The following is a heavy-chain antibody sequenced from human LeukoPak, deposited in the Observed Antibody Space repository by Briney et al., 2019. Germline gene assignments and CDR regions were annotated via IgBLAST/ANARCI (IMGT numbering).Heavy chain of an antibody. J-gene: IGHJ4*02. CDR2: IYHSGST. CDR1: GGPISSSNW. V-gene: IGHV4-4*02. Sequence: SGTLSLTCAVSGGPISSSNWWSWVRQPPGKDLEWIGEIYHSGSTNYYPSLKSRVTILLDKSKNQFSLKLSSVTDADTAVYYCARDLGYCSGGRCDDSWGQGTLVTVSS. D-gene: IGHD2-15*01. CDR3: ARDLGYCSGGRCDDS.